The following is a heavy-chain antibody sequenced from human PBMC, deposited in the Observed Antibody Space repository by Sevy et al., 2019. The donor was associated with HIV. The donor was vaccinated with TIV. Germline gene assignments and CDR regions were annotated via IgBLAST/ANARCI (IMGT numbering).Heavy chain of an antibody. J-gene: IGHJ6*03. V-gene: IGHV3-48*01. CDR3: ARRDIVVVPAAMTLERPYYYYYYMDV. D-gene: IGHD2-2*01. CDR2: ISSSSSTI. Sequence: GGSLRLSCAASGFTFSSYSMNWVRQAPGKGLEWVSYISSSSSTIYYPDAVKGRFTIASDNAKNSRYLQMNSLIVEDTVVYYCARRDIVVVPAAMTLERPYYYYYYMDVWGKGTMVTVSS. CDR1: GFTFSSYS.